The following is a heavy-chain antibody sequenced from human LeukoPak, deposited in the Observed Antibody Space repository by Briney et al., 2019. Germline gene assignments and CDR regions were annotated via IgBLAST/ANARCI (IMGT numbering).Heavy chain of an antibody. J-gene: IGHJ3*02. CDR2: ISYDGSNK. CDR3: ARGTAGTHAFDI. Sequence: GGSLRLSCAASGFTFSSYAMHWVRQAPGKGLGWVAVISYDGSNKYYADSVKGRFTISRDNSKNTLYLQMNSLRAEDTAVYYCARGTAGTHAFDIWGQGTMVTVSS. CDR1: GFTFSSYA. V-gene: IGHV3-30-3*01. D-gene: IGHD6-13*01.